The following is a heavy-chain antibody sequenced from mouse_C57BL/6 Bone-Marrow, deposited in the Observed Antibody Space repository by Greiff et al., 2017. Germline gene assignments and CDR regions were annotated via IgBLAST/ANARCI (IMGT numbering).Heavy chain of an antibody. Sequence: QVQLQQPGAELVRPGSSVKLSCKASGYTFTSYWMDWVKQRPGQGLEWIGNIYPSDSETHYNQKFKDKATLTVDKSSSTAYMQLSSLTSEDSAVYYCARTMGDGYYYAMDYWGQGTSVTVSS. J-gene: IGHJ4*01. CDR2: IYPSDSET. V-gene: IGHV1-61*01. CDR3: ARTMGDGYYYAMDY. CDR1: GYTFTSYW. D-gene: IGHD2-3*01.